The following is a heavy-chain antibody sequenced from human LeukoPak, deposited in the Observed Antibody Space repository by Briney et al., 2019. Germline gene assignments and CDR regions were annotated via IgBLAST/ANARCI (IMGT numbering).Heavy chain of an antibody. V-gene: IGHV1-8*01. CDR2: MNPNSGNT. CDR3: ARNIVVVPAWRNDAFDI. J-gene: IGHJ3*02. Sequence: ASVKVSCKASGYTFTSYDINWVRQATGQGLEWMGWMNPNSGNTGYAQKFQGRVTMTRNTSISTAYMELSSLRSEDTAVYYCARNIVVVPAWRNDAFDIWGQGTMVTVSS. CDR1: GYTFTSYD. D-gene: IGHD2-2*01.